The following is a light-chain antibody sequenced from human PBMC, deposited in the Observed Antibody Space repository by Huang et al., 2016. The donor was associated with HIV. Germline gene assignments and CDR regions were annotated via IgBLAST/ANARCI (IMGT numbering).Light chain of an antibody. CDR1: QYVGNN. CDR3: QQYNNWPRT. Sequence: ERVMTQSPATLSASPGDRATLDCRAIQYVGNNLAWYRQKPGQAPRLLIHVASTRATDIPARFSASGSGVEFTLTISSLQSEDFGIYYCQQYNNWPRTFGQGTKLEIK. J-gene: IGKJ2*01. CDR2: VAS. V-gene: IGKV3-15*01.